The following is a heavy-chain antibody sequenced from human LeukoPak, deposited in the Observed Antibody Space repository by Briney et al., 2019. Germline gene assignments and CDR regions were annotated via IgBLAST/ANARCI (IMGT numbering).Heavy chain of an antibody. CDR1: GGSIISSSSSSYY. CDR3: GGSTEQLVRGAFDI. Sequence: SETLSLTCTVSGGSIISSSSSSYYWGWIRQFPGKGPEWVGAIYYSGTTYYNPSLKSRVTISLDTSKSQSSLRLSSVAAADTAVYYCGGSTEQLVRGAFDIWGQGTMVTVSS. CDR2: IYYSGTT. V-gene: IGHV4-39*01. D-gene: IGHD6-6*01. J-gene: IGHJ3*02.